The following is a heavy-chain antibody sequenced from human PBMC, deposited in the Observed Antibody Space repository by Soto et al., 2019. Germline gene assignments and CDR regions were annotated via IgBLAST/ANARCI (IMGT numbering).Heavy chain of an antibody. V-gene: IGHV1-46*01. CDR2: INPSGGST. D-gene: IGHD3-22*01. CDR3: ARGVRRYDYDSSGSARDH. J-gene: IGHJ4*02. Sequence: ASVKVSCPASGYTFTIYYMHWLRQAPGQGLAWMGIINPSGGSTSYAQKFQGRVTMTRDTSTSTVYMELSSLRSEDTAVYYCARGVRRYDYDSSGSARDHWGQAALFTLSS. CDR1: GYTFTIYY.